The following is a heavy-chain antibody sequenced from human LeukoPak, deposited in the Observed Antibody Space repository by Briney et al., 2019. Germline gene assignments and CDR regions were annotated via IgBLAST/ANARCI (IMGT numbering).Heavy chain of an antibody. J-gene: IGHJ4*02. CDR3: ARDRGPRTGFMVREAYDY. D-gene: IGHD3-10*01. Sequence: PGRSLRLSCVASGFTFSDYWIHWVRQAPGKGLVWVSRISSDGDTTNYADSVKGRFTISRDNAKNTLYLQMNSLRVEDTAVYYCARDRGPRTGFMVREAYDYWGQGTLVTVSS. CDR1: GFTFSDYW. V-gene: IGHV3-74*01. CDR2: ISSDGDTT.